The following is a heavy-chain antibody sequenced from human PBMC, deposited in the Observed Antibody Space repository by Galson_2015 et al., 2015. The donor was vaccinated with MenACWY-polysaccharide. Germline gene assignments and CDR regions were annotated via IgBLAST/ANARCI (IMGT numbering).Heavy chain of an antibody. CDR1: GFTFDDYA. CDR3: AREFTGDGSSWYYWYFDL. V-gene: IGHV3-9*01. J-gene: IGHJ2*01. Sequence: SLRLSCAASGFTFDDYAMHWVRQAPGKGLEWVSGISWNSDIIGYADSVKGRFTISRDSATNSLYLQMNSLRPEDTAVYYCAREFTGDGSSWYYWYFDLWGRGTLVTVSS. CDR2: ISWNSDII. D-gene: IGHD6-13*01.